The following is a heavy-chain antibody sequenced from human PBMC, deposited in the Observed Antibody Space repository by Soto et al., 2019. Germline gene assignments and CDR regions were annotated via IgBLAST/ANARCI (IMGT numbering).Heavy chain of an antibody. CDR1: AFPFSGSS. J-gene: IGHJ4*02. D-gene: IGHD5-12*01. CDR3: TKGDDIVAQISDY. Sequence: GGSLTLSCASSAFPFSGSSILCVRQASGKGLEWVGRIRSKANSYATAYAASVKGRFTISRDDSKNTAYLQMNSLKTEDTALYYCTKGDDIVAQISDYWGQGTLVTVSS. V-gene: IGHV3-73*01. CDR2: IRSKANSYAT.